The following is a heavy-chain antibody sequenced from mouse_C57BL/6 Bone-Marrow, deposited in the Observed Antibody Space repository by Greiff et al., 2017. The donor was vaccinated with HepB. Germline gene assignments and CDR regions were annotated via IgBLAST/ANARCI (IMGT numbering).Heavy chain of an antibody. CDR1: GFNFKDYY. CDR2: IDPEDGDT. V-gene: IGHV14-1*01. D-gene: IGHD2-2*01. CDR3: TTDYGYTWFAY. J-gene: IGHJ3*01. Sequence: VHVKQSGAELVRPGASVKLSCTASGFNFKDYYMHWVKQRPEQGLEWIGRIDPEDGDTEYAPKFQGKATMTADTSSNTAYLQLSSLTSEDTAVYYCTTDYGYTWFAYWGQGTLVTVSA.